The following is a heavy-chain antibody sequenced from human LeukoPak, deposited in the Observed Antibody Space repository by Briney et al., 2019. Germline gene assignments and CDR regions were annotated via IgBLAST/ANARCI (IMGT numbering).Heavy chain of an antibody. CDR1: GFTFSSYS. Sequence: GGSLRLSCAASGFTFSSYSMNWVRQAPGKGLEWVSSISSSSSYIYYADSVKGRFTISRDNAKKSLYLQMNSLRVEDTAVYYCARAYSERYGLGYYYMDVWGKGTTVTISS. V-gene: IGHV3-21*01. D-gene: IGHD1-26*01. CDR2: ISSSSSYI. CDR3: ARAYSERYGLGYYYMDV. J-gene: IGHJ6*03.